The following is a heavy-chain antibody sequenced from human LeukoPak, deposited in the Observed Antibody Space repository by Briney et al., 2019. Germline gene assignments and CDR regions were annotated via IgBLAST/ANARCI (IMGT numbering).Heavy chain of an antibody. CDR1: DFTVSSNS. CDR2: TYSSGST. J-gene: IGHJ4*02. Sequence: GGSLRLSCVASDFTVSSNSMSWVRQAPGKGLEWVSVTYSSGSTHYADSVKGRFTISRDSSKNTLYLQMNSLRAEDTAVYYCATESYGATWGQGTLVTVSS. CDR3: ATESYGAT. D-gene: IGHD1-26*01. V-gene: IGHV3-53*01.